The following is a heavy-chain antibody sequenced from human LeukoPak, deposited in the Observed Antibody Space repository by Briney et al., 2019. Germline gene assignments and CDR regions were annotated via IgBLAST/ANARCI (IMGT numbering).Heavy chain of an antibody. V-gene: IGHV4-31*03. CDR3: ARGDRTPEYYYDSSGYYGLGY. D-gene: IGHD3-22*01. J-gene: IGHJ4*02. Sequence: PSETLSLTCTVSGGSISSGGYYWSWIRQHPGKGLEWIGYIYYSGSTYYNPSLKSRVTISVDTSKNQFSLKLSSVTAADTAVYYCARGDRTPEYYYDSSGYYGLGYWGQGTLVTVSS. CDR2: IYYSGST. CDR1: GGSISSGGYY.